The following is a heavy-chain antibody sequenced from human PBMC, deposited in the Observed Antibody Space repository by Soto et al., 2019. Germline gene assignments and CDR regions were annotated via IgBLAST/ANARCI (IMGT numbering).Heavy chain of an antibody. D-gene: IGHD3-10*01. CDR2: ISGSGGST. CDR1: GFTFSSYA. J-gene: IGHJ3*02. Sequence: EVQLLESGGGLVQPGGSLRLSCAASGFTFSSYAMSWVRQAPGKGLEWVSAISGSGGSTYYADSVKGRFTISRDNSKNTLYLQMNSLRAEDTAVYYCSKLTGWFGAFDIWGQGTMVTVSS. V-gene: IGHV3-23*01. CDR3: SKLTGWFGAFDI.